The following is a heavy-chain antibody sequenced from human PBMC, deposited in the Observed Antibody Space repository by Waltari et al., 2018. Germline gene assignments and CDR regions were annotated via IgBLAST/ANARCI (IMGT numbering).Heavy chain of an antibody. Sequence: QVQLQESGPGLVKPSETLSLTCTVSGGSISSYYWSWIRQPDGKGLEWIGRIYTSGSTNYNPSLKSRVTMSVDTSKNQFSLKLSSVTAADTAVYYCARGREWELPYYFDYWGQGTLVTVSS. J-gene: IGHJ4*02. D-gene: IGHD1-26*01. CDR2: IYTSGST. CDR3: ARGREWELPYYFDY. CDR1: GGSISSYY. V-gene: IGHV4-4*07.